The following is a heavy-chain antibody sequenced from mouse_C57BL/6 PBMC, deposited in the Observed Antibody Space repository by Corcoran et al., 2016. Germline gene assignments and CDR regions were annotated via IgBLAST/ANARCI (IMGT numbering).Heavy chain of an antibody. CDR2: INPYNGGT. CDR1: GYTFTDYH. V-gene: IGHV1-19*01. D-gene: IGHD2-5*01. J-gene: IGHJ3*01. CDR3: AKIYYSNYWFAY. Sequence: EVQLQQSGPVLVKPGASVKMSCKASGYTFTDYHMNWVKQSHGKSLEWIGVINPYNGGTSYNQKFKGKATLTVDKSSSTAYMELNSLTSEDSAVYYCAKIYYSNYWFAYWGQGTLVTVSA.